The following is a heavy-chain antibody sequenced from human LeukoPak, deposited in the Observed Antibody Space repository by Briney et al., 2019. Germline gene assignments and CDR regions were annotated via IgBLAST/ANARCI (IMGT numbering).Heavy chain of an antibody. CDR2: ISAYNGNT. J-gene: IGHJ4*02. Sequence: GASVKVSCKGSGYTFTNFGISWVRQAPGQGLEWMGWISAYNGNTNYAQKLQGRVTMTTDTSTSTAYMELRSLRSDDTAVYYCARGHYDSSGYYYFDYWGQGTLVTVSS. CDR3: ARGHYDSSGYYYFDY. D-gene: IGHD3-22*01. V-gene: IGHV1-18*01. CDR1: GYTFTNFG.